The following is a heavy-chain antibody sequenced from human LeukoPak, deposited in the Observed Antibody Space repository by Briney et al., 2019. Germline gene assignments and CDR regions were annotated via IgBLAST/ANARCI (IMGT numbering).Heavy chain of an antibody. Sequence: SETLSLTCTVSGGSISSSSYYWGWIRQPPGKGLEWIGSIYYSGSTYYNPSLKSRVTISVDTSKNQFSLKLSSVTAADTAVYYCARHGNGEYRYWGQGTLVTVSS. J-gene: IGHJ4*02. CDR1: GGSISSSSYY. CDR3: ARHGNGEYRY. V-gene: IGHV4-39*01. D-gene: IGHD4-17*01. CDR2: IYYSGST.